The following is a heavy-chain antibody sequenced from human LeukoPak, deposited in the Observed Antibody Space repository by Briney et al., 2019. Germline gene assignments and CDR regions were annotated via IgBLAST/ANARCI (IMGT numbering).Heavy chain of an antibody. CDR1: GFTFSSYA. CDR3: ASSGLDPYSGYDFNWFDP. Sequence: PGGSLRLSCAASGFTFSSYAMSWVRQAPGKGLEWVSAMSGSGGSTYYADSVKGRFTISRDNSKNTLYLQMNSLRAEDTAVYYCASSGLDPYSGYDFNWFDPWGQGTLVTVSS. CDR2: MSGSGGST. V-gene: IGHV3-23*01. J-gene: IGHJ5*02. D-gene: IGHD5-12*01.